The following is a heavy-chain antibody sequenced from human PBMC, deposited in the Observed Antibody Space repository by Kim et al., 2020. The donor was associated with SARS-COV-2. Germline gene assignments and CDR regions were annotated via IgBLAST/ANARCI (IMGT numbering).Heavy chain of an antibody. D-gene: IGHD5-18*01. V-gene: IGHV5-10-1*01. Sequence: PSFQGNVTISADKSISTAYLEWSSLKASDTAMYYCARLKRGYSYGPFDYWGQGTLVTVSS. CDR3: ARLKRGYSYGPFDY. J-gene: IGHJ4*02.